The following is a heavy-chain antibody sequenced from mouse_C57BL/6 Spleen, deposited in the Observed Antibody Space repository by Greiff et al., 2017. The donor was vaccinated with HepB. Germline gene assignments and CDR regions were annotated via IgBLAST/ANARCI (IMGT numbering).Heavy chain of an antibody. CDR1: GYTFTSYW. V-gene: IGHV1-50*01. D-gene: IGHD2-3*01. CDR2: IDPSDSYT. J-gene: IGHJ2*01. CDR3: ARPIYDGYYLYYFDY. Sequence: VQLQQPGAELVKPGASVKLSCKASGYTFTSYWMQWVKQRPGQGLEWIGEIDPSDSYTNYNQKFKGKATLTVDTSSSTAYMQLSSLTSEDSAVYYCARPIYDGYYLYYFDYWGQGTTLTVSS.